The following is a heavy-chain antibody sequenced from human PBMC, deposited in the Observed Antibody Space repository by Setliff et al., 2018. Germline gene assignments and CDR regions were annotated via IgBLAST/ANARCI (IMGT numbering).Heavy chain of an antibody. Sequence: ASVKVSCKASGYNFPGYYLHWVRQAPGQGLEWMGWISPHTGNTQYAQNFQGRVTMTRGTSISTAYMELSRLRSDDTAVYYCAKARLYYYGSGSYGYYYYMDVWGKGTTVTVSS. CDR3: AKARLYYYGSGSYGYYYYMDV. J-gene: IGHJ6*03. D-gene: IGHD3-10*01. CDR1: GYNFPGYY. CDR2: ISPHTGNT. V-gene: IGHV1-2*02.